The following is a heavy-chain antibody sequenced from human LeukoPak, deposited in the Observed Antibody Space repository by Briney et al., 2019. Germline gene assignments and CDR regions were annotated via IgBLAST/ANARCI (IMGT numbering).Heavy chain of an antibody. D-gene: IGHD6-25*01. Sequence: PGGSLRLSCAASGFTFSSYGMHWVRQAPGKGLEWVAVIWYDGGNKYYADSVKGRFTISRDNSKNTLYLQMNSLRAEDTAVYYCARDRVAAGNYGMDVWGQGTTVTVSS. CDR2: IWYDGGNK. CDR3: ARDRVAAGNYGMDV. CDR1: GFTFSSYG. V-gene: IGHV3-33*01. J-gene: IGHJ6*02.